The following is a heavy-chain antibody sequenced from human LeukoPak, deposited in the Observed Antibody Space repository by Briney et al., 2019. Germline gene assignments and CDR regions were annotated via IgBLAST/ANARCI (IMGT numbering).Heavy chain of an antibody. D-gene: IGHD6-19*01. Sequence: GGSLRLSCAASGFTFSSYWMHWVRQAPGKGLVWVSRINSDGSSTTYADSVKGRFTISRDSAKNTLYLQMNSLRAEDTAVYYCARGGPYSSGQFDYWGQGTLVTVSS. CDR1: GFTFSSYW. V-gene: IGHV3-74*01. CDR3: ARGGPYSSGQFDY. J-gene: IGHJ4*02. CDR2: INSDGSST.